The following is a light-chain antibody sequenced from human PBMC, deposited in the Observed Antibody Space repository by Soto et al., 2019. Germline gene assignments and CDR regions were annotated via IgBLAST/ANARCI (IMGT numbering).Light chain of an antibody. V-gene: IGKV1-8*01. J-gene: IGKJ4*01. CDR3: QQYYSYPVT. CDR2: AAS. CDR1: QGISSY. Sequence: IQMTQSPSTLSASVGDRVTITCRASQGISSYLAWYQQKPGKAPKLLIYAASTLQSGVPSRFSGSGSGTDFTLTISCLQSEDFATYYCQQYYSYPVTFGGGTKVDIK.